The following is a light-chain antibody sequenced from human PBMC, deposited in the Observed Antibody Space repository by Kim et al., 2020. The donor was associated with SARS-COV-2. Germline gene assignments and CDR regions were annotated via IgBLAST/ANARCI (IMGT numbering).Light chain of an antibody. J-gene: IGLJ1*01. V-gene: IGLV3-1*01. Sequence: SYELTQPPSVSVSPVQTASITCSGDKLGDKYACWYQQKPGQSPVLVIYQDSKRPSGIPERFSGSNSGNTATLTISGTQAMDEADYYCQAWDSSLYVFGTGTKVTVL. CDR2: QDS. CDR1: KLGDKY. CDR3: QAWDSSLYV.